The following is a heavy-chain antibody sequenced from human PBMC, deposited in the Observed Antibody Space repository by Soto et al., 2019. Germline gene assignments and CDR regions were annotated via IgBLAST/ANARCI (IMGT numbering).Heavy chain of an antibody. CDR3: ARGPRFRGAPPNFAY. CDR2: INPNSGGT. V-gene: IGHV1-2*04. CDR1: GYTFTGYY. D-gene: IGHD3-10*01. Sequence: ASVKVSCKASGYTFTGYYMHWVRQAPGQGLEWMGWINPNSGGTNYAQNFQVWVTMTRDTSISTAYMELSRLRSDDTAVYYCARGPRFRGAPPNFAYWGQGTLVTVSS. J-gene: IGHJ4*02.